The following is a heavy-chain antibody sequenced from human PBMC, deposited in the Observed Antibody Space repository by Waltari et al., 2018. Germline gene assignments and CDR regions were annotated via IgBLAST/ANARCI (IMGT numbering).Heavy chain of an antibody. CDR3: SYYGSSGHFYGMNV. J-gene: IGHJ6*02. V-gene: IGHV1-69*06. CDR2: IIPITREA. Sequence: VQLVQSGAEVKRPGSSVRVSCKPSGGTFNNYAVSWVRQAPGQGVEWMGGIIPITREAKCGEEFQRRLTIIADKSTDTVYMELTSLKSEDTAVYYCSYYGSSGHFYGMNVWGQGTTVTVSS. D-gene: IGHD3-16*01. CDR1: GGTFNNYA.